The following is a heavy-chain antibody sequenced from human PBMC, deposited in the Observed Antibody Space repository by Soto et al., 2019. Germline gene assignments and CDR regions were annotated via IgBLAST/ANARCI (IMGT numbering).Heavy chain of an antibody. Sequence: PGGSLRLSCAASGFTFSSYSMNWVRQAPGKGLEWVSYISSSSSTIYYADSVKGRFTISRDNAKNSLYLQMNSLRAEDTAVYYCARWDADDFWSGYYGPGPNYMDVWGKGTTVTVSS. CDR3: ARWDADDFWSGYYGPGPNYMDV. V-gene: IGHV3-48*01. CDR2: ISSSSSTI. J-gene: IGHJ6*03. CDR1: GFTFSSYS. D-gene: IGHD3-3*01.